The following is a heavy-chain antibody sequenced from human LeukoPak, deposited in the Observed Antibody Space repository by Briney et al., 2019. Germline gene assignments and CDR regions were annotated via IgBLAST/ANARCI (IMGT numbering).Heavy chain of an antibody. Sequence: GGSLRLSCAASGFTYSSYAMHWVRQAPGKGLEWVAVISYDGSNKYYADSVKGRFTISRDNSKNTLYLQMNSLRAEDTAVYYCARVGFGELLFHPSDYWGQGTLVTVSS. CDR3: ARVGFGELLFHPSDY. CDR2: ISYDGSNK. D-gene: IGHD3-10*01. V-gene: IGHV3-30*04. J-gene: IGHJ4*02. CDR1: GFTYSSYA.